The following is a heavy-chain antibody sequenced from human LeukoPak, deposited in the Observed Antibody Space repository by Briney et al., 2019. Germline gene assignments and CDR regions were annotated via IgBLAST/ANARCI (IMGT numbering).Heavy chain of an antibody. Sequence: ASVKVSCKVSGYTLTELSMHWVRQAPGKGLEWMGGFDPEDGETIYAQKFQGRVTMTEDTSTDTAYMELSSLRSEDTAVYYCATDTLHCSSTSCYWHYWGQGTLVTVSS. CDR3: ATDTLHCSSTSCYWHY. V-gene: IGHV1-24*01. CDR1: GYTLTELS. D-gene: IGHD2-2*01. J-gene: IGHJ4*02. CDR2: FDPEDGET.